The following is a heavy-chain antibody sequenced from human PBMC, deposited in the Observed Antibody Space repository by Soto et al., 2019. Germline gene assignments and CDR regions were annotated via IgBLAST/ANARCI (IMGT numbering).Heavy chain of an antibody. D-gene: IGHD2-8*01. V-gene: IGHV3-7*05. Sequence: EGQLVESGGGLVQPGGSLRLSCQVSGFTFRSSWMTWVRRAPGKGLEWVANINLDGSDKYYAEAVKGRFTISRASAKNSQNLYLRKLRANDTAVYFCASVPMAGDDIPGDWGQGTLVTVSS. CDR1: GFTFRSSW. CDR3: ASVPMAGDDIPGD. CDR2: INLDGSDK. J-gene: IGHJ1*01.